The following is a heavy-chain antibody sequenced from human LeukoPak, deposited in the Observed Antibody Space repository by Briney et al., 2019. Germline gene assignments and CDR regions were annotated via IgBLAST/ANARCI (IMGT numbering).Heavy chain of an antibody. V-gene: IGHV3-7*01. CDR1: GYSFSTNM. D-gene: IGHD5-24*01. Sequence: GGSLRLSCVVSGYSFSTNMMTWVRQAPGKGLEWVATILPGGKESYRVESVKGRFTVSRDNPKNSLFLQMNSLRVDDTALYYCMAAHGYWGQGTLVTVSS. J-gene: IGHJ4*02. CDR2: ILPGGKES. CDR3: MAAHGY.